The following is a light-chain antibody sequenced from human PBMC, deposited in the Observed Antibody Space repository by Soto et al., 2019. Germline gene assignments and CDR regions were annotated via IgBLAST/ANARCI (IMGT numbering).Light chain of an antibody. V-gene: IGLV1-47*01. CDR1: TSNIGSNY. J-gene: IGLJ2*01. CDR2: MNN. CDR3: AAWDDSLSGRV. Sequence: QLVLTQPPSAPGTPGQRVTISCSGSTSNIGSNYVYWYQQLPGTAPKLLIYMNNQRPSGVPDRFSGSKSGTSASLAISGLRSEDEADYYCAAWDDSLSGRVFGGGTKLTVL.